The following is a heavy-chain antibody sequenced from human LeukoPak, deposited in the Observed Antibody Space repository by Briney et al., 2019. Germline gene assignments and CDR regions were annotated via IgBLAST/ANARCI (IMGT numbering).Heavy chain of an antibody. CDR2: IYYSGST. CDR1: GGSISSHY. J-gene: IGHJ4*02. Sequence: SETLSLTCTVSGGSISSHYWSWIRQPPGKGLEWIGYIYYSGSTNYNPSLKSRVTISVDTSKNQFSLKLSSVTAADTAVYYCARERCSGGSCSFDYWGQGTLATVSS. CDR3: ARERCSGGSCSFDY. D-gene: IGHD2-15*01. V-gene: IGHV4-59*11.